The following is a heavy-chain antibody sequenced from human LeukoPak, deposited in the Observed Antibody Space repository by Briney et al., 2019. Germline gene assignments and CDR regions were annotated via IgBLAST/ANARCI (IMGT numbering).Heavy chain of an antibody. V-gene: IGHV4-59*01. CDR1: GGSISSYY. CDR3: ASGTTYYYDSSGYYYADY. Sequence: SETLSLTCTVSGGSISSYYWSWIRQPPGKGLEWIGYIYYSGSTNYNPSLKSRVTISVDTSKNQSSLKLSSVTAADTAVYYCASGTTYYYDSSGYYYADYWGQGTLVTVSS. J-gene: IGHJ4*02. CDR2: IYYSGST. D-gene: IGHD3-22*01.